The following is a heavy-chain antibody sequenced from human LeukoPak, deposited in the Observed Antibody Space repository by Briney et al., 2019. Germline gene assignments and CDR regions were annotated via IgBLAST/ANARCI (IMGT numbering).Heavy chain of an antibody. V-gene: IGHV3-30*18. CDR1: GFTCSSYG. CDR2: VSYDGSNK. Sequence: GRSLRLSCAASGFTCSSYGMHWVRQAPGKGLEWVAVVSYDGSNKYYADSVKGRFTISRDNSKNTLYLQMNSLRAEDTAVYYRAKLRGEDYYDSSAHDYWGQGTLVTVSS. CDR3: AKLRGEDYYDSSAHDY. D-gene: IGHD3-22*01. J-gene: IGHJ4*02.